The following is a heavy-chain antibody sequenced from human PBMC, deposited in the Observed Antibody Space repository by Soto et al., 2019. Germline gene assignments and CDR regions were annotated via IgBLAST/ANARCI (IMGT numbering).Heavy chain of an antibody. CDR3: AREGASGFGMDV. J-gene: IGHJ6*02. V-gene: IGHV4-4*07. D-gene: IGHD1-26*01. Sequence: SETLSLTCNVSGGPIRSYYWSWVRQPAGKALEWIGRVYTTGSTNYNPSLRSRVSISVDTSKNQFSLTVTSVTAADTAVYYCAREGASGFGMDVWGQGTTVTVSS. CDR2: VYTTGST. CDR1: GGPIRSYY.